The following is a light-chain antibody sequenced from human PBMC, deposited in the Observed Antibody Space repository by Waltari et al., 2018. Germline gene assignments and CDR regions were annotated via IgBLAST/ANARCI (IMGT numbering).Light chain of an antibody. J-gene: IGLJ1*01. CDR1: SSDVGGYDY. CDR2: NVT. CDR3: SSYAGTKTPFV. V-gene: IGLV2-8*01. Sequence: QSALTQPPSASESPGHSVTISCTGTSSDVGGYDYVSWYQHHPGKAPKLMIYNVTKRPSGVPDRFSGSKSGNTASLTVSGLQAEDEADYYCSSYAGTKTPFVFGTGTKVTVL.